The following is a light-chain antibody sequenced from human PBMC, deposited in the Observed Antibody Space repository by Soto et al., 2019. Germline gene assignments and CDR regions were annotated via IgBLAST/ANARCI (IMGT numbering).Light chain of an antibody. Sequence: DIQMTQSPSTLSASVGDRVTITCRASQSIRSWLAWYQQKPGKAPRLLIYKASSLESGVPSRFSGSGSGTEFTLTISSLQPDDSATYYCQQSDSTPYTFGQGTKVEI. CDR2: KAS. CDR1: QSIRSW. V-gene: IGKV1-5*03. J-gene: IGKJ2*01. CDR3: QQSDSTPYT.